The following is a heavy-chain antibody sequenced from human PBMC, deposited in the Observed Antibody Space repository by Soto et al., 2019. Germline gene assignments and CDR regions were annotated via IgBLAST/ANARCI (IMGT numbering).Heavy chain of an antibody. Sequence: GGSLRLSCAASGLTFSNFGMHWVRQVPGKGLEWVAAISADGSDKYFSGSVKGRFTISRDNSKNTLFLQMNSLRVEDTAVYYCVKGSDVARQELDYWGQGTLVTVSS. CDR1: GLTFSNFG. D-gene: IGHD3-3*01. CDR2: ISADGSDK. J-gene: IGHJ4*02. V-gene: IGHV3-30*18. CDR3: VKGSDVARQELDY.